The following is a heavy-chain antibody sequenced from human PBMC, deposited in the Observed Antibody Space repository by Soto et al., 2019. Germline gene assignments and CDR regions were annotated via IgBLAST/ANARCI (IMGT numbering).Heavy chain of an antibody. CDR1: GYTFTSYG. V-gene: IGHV1-18*01. J-gene: IGHJ4*02. Sequence: QVQLVQSGAEVKKPGASVKVSCKASGYTFTSYGITWVREAPGQGLEWMGWISSYNGNTNYAEKLHGRVTMTTNTSTSIAYMELRSLRSDDTAVYYCARDAPTIAAQDDYWGQGTLVTVSA. CDR3: ARDAPTIAAQDDY. D-gene: IGHD6-13*01. CDR2: ISSYNGNT.